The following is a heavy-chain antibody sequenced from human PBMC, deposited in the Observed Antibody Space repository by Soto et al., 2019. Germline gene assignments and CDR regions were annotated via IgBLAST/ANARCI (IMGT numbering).Heavy chain of an antibody. D-gene: IGHD3-22*01. V-gene: IGHV1-18*01. CDR2: ISAYNGNT. CDR3: ARDRRYYDDSSGYYSGVFDY. CDR1: GYTFTSYG. J-gene: IGHJ4*02. Sequence: QVQLVQSGAEVKKPGASVKVSCKASGYTFTSYGISWVRQAPGQGLEWMGWISAYNGNTNYAQKLQGRVTMTTDTSTSTAYMELRSLRSDDTAVYYCARDRRYYDDSSGYYSGVFDYWGQGTLVTVSS.